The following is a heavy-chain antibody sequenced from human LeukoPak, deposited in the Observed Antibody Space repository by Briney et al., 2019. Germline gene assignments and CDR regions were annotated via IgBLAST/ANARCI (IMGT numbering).Heavy chain of an antibody. CDR3: ARAYTYYSSGWYSYFDY. Sequence: PSETLSLTCTVSGCSISSYYWSWNRQPPGKGLKWIGYIYYSGSTNYNPSLKSRVTISVDTSKNQFSLKLSSVTAADTAVYYCARAYTYYSSGWYSYFDYWGQGTLVTVSS. D-gene: IGHD6-19*01. J-gene: IGHJ4*02. CDR2: IYYSGST. V-gene: IGHV4-59*01. CDR1: GCSISSYY.